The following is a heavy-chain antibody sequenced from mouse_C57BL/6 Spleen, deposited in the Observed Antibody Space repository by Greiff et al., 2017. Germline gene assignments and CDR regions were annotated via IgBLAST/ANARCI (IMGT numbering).Heavy chain of an antibody. V-gene: IGHV1-64*01. CDR3: AKGSPVVAPVDY. D-gene: IGHD1-1*01. CDR1: GYTFTSYW. CDR2: IHPNSGST. Sequence: QVQLQQPGAELVKPGASVKVSCKASGYTFTSYWMHWVKQRPGPGLEWIGRIHPNSGSTNYNEKFKSKATLTVDKSSSTAYMQLSSLTSEDSAVYYCAKGSPVVAPVDYWGQGTSVTVSS. J-gene: IGHJ4*01.